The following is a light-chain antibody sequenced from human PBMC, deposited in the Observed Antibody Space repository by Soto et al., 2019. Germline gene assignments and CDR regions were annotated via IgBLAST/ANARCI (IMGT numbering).Light chain of an antibody. CDR2: DVS. V-gene: IGLV2-14*01. CDR3: NSYTSSSTHV. CDR1: SSDVGGYNY. Sequence: QSALTQPASVSASPGQSITISCTGTSSDVGGYNYVSRYQQHPGKAPKLMIYDVSNRPSGVSDRFSGSKSGNTASLTISGLQAEDEADYYCNSYTSSSTHVFGTGTKVTVL. J-gene: IGLJ1*01.